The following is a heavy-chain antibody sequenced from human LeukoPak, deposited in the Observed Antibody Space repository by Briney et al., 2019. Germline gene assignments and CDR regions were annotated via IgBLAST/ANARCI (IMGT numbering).Heavy chain of an antibody. CDR3: ARGGVGYCSGGSCPNNWFDP. V-gene: IGHV1-18*01. J-gene: IGHJ5*02. CDR1: GYTFTSYG. CDR2: ISPYNGNT. Sequence: ASVKVSCKASGYTFTSYGITWVRQAPGQGLEWMGWISPYNGNTHYVQKLQGRVSMTTDTSMSTAYMDLRSLRSDDTAVYYCARGGVGYCSGGSCPNNWFDPWGQGTLVTVSS. D-gene: IGHD2-15*01.